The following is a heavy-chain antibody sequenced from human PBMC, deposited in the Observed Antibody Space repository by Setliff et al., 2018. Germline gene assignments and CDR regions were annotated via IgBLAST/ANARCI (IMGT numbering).Heavy chain of an antibody. CDR1: GFTFSSFW. Sequence: PGGSLRLSCRASGFTFSSFWTSWVRQAPGRGLEWVANINQDGSAKYYVDSVRGRFTISRDNAKNSLYLQMNSLRAEDTAVYYCARDVFDFRTGQAGPWGQGTRVTVSS. CDR2: INQDGSAK. J-gene: IGHJ5*02. D-gene: IGHD3-3*01. CDR3: ARDVFDFRTGQAGP. V-gene: IGHV3-7*01.